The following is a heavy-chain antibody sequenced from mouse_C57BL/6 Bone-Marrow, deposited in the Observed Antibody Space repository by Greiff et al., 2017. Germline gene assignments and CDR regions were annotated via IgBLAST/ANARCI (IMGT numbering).Heavy chain of an antibody. CDR3: ARHLFCYPMDY. J-gene: IGHJ4*01. CDR2: ISNGGGST. Sequence: EVMLVESGGGLVQPGGSLKLSCAASGFTFSDYYMYWVRQTPEQRLEWVAYISNGGGSTYYPDTVKGRFTISRDNAKNTLYLQMSRLKSEDTAMYYCARHLFCYPMDYWGQGTSVTVSS. CDR1: GFTFSDYY. V-gene: IGHV5-12*01. D-gene: IGHD1-1*01.